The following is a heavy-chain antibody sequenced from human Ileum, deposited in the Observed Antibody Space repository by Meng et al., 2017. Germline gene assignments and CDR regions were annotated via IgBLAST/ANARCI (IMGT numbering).Heavy chain of an antibody. CDR1: GASVTTSHSQ. J-gene: IGHJ4*02. V-gene: IGHV4-61*01. Sequence: QGRLQESGTGLVRPSETLSLICTVSGASVTTSHSQWGLIRQPPGKGLEWIGYASTNYNPSLKSRLTISLDTSKNQVSLKLTSVTAADTAVYYCARDHWGSLDYWGQGILVTVSS. CDR3: ARDHWGSLDY. D-gene: IGHD7-27*01. CDR2: AST.